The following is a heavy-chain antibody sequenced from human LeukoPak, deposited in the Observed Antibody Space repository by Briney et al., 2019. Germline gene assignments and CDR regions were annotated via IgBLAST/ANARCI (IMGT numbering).Heavy chain of an antibody. D-gene: IGHD2-2*01. CDR3: ARVPTAFYYYYYYYMDV. CDR2: KRYDGTNQ. Sequence: PGGSLRLSCAASGFTFSSYGMHWVRQAPGKGLEWVAFKRYDGTNQYYADSVRGRFTVSRDNSKNTLYLQMNSLRTEDTAVYYCARVPTAFYYYYYYYMDVWGKGTTVTVS. CDR1: GFTFSSYG. V-gene: IGHV3-30*02. J-gene: IGHJ6*03.